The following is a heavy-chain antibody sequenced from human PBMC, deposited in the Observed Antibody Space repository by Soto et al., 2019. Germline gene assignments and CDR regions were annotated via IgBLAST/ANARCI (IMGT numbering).Heavy chain of an antibody. J-gene: IGHJ6*02. Sequence: GASVKVSCKASGGTFSSYAISWVRQAPGQGLEWMGGIIPIFGTANYAQKFQGRVTITADESTSTAYMELSSLRSEDTAVYYCARGRLSGSYYSYYYYGMDVWGQGTTVTVSS. CDR1: GGTFSSYA. D-gene: IGHD1-26*01. CDR3: ARGRLSGSYYSYYYYGMDV. V-gene: IGHV1-69*13. CDR2: IIPIFGTA.